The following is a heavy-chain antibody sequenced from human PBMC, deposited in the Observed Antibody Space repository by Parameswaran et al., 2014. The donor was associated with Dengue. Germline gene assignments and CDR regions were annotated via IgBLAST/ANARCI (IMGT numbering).Heavy chain of an antibody. Sequence: WVRQAPGQGLEWMGWISAYNGNTNYAQKLQGRVTMTTDTSTSTAYMELRSLRSDDTAVYYCARFYTVTTGFRARHYYGMDVWGQGTTVTVSS. CDR2: ISAYNGNT. D-gene: IGHD4-17*01. J-gene: IGHJ6*02. V-gene: IGHV1-18*01. CDR3: ARFYTVTTGFRARHYYGMDV.